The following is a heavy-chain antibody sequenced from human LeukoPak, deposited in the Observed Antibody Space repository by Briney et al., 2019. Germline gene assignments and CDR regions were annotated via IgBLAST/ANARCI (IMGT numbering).Heavy chain of an antibody. CDR3: AKDWGSYFASGSSYLDY. Sequence: GGSLRLSCAASGFTISDYSMSWIRQAPEKGLEWVSHISSGGTTIYYADSVKGRFTISSDNAKNSLDLQMNSLRAEDTAVYYCAKDWGSYFASGSSYLDYWGQGTLVTVSS. CDR1: GFTISDYS. J-gene: IGHJ4*01. D-gene: IGHD3-10*01. V-gene: IGHV3-11*04. CDR2: ISSGGTTI.